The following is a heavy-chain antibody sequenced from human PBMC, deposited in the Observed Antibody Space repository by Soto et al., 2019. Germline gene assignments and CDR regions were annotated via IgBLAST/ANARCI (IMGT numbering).Heavy chain of an antibody. J-gene: IGHJ5*02. CDR3: ARGFYDSSGYLLFDP. CDR1: GFTFSDYG. CDR2: IWYDGSNK. V-gene: IGHV3-33*01. D-gene: IGHD3-22*01. Sequence: GGSLRLSCAASGFTFSDYGMHWVRQAPGKGLEWVVVIWYDGSNKYYADSVKGRFTISRDNSKNTLYLQMNSLRAEDTAVYLCARGFYDSSGYLLFDPWGQGT.